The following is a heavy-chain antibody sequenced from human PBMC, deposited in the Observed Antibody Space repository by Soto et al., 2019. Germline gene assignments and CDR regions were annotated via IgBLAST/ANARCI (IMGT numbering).Heavy chain of an antibody. CDR2: IHHSGST. D-gene: IGHD7-27*01. Sequence: QVQLQESGPGLVKPSGTLSLTCAVSGGSLTSNDWWTWVRQPPGKGLEWVGQIHHSGSTFYNPSLRSRITVSINVSANRFSLHLDSVTAADTALYYCARSTGGDACQFWGQGTMVTVSS. CDR3: ARSTGGDACQF. J-gene: IGHJ3*01. V-gene: IGHV4-4*02. CDR1: GGSLTSNDW.